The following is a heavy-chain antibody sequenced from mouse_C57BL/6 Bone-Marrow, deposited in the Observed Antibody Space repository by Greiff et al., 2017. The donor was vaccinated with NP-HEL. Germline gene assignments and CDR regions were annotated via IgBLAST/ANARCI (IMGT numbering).Heavy chain of an antibody. D-gene: IGHD2-12*01. CDR3: ANLRRGEAWFAY. Sequence: VHVKQSGPELVKPGASVKISCNASGYSFTDYNMNWVKQSNGKSLEWIGVINPNYGTTSYNQKFKGKATLTVDQSSSTAYMQLNSLTSEDSAVYYCANLRRGEAWFAYWGRGTLVTVSA. V-gene: IGHV1-39*01. CDR2: INPNYGTT. J-gene: IGHJ3*01. CDR1: GYSFTDYN.